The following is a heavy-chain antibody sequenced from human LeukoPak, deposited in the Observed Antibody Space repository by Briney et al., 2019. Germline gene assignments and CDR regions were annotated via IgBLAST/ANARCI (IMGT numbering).Heavy chain of an antibody. CDR3: ARTPLRGSYYFDY. V-gene: IGHV4-34*01. Sequence: SETQSLTCAVYGGSFSGYYWSWIRQPPGKGREWIGEINHSGSTNYNPSLKSRVTISVDTSKNQFSLKLSSVTAADTAVYYCARTPLRGSYYFDYWGQGTLVTVSS. D-gene: IGHD2-15*01. CDR1: GGSFSGYY. J-gene: IGHJ4*02. CDR2: INHSGST.